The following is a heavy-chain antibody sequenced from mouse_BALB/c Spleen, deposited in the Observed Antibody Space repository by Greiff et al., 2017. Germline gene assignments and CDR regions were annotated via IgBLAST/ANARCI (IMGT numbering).Heavy chain of an antibody. CDR2: ISYDGSN. CDR3: ARDLPYYYGSSYGFDY. J-gene: IGHJ2*01. CDR1: GYSITSGYY. V-gene: IGHV3-6*02. Sequence: EVKLMESGPGLVKPSQSLSLTCSVTGYSITSGYYWNWIRQFPGNKLEWMGYISYDGSNNYNPSLKNRISITRDTSKNQFFLKLNSVTTEDTATYYCARDLPYYYGSSYGFDYWGQGTTLTVSS. D-gene: IGHD1-1*01.